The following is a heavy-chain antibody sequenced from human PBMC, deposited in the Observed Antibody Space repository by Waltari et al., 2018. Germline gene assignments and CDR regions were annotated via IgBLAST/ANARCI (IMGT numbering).Heavy chain of an antibody. CDR2: RKQDGSEK. J-gene: IGHJ4*02. Sequence: EVQLVESGGGLVQPGGSLRLSCAASGFTFSSYWMSWVRQAPGKGLEWVGNRKQDGSEKYYVDSVKGRFTISRDNAKNSLYLQMNSLRAEDTAVYYCAREGSGSYYGYFDYWGQGTLVTVSS. CDR3: AREGSGSYYGYFDY. D-gene: IGHD1-26*01. V-gene: IGHV3-7*01. CDR1: GFTFSSYW.